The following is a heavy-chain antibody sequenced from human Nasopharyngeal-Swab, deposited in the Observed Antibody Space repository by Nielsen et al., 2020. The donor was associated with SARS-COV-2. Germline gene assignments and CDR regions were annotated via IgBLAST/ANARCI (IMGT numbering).Heavy chain of an antibody. J-gene: IGHJ6*03. CDR3: ARHGSSGWYGDYYYYMDV. D-gene: IGHD6-19*01. CDR2: IYPGDSDT. Sequence: GESLKISCKGSGSSFTSYWIGWVRQMPGKGLEWMGIIYPGDSDTRYSPSFQGQVTISADKSISTAYLQWSSLKASDTAMYYCARHGSSGWYGDYYYYMDVWGKGTTVTVSS. CDR1: GSSFTSYW. V-gene: IGHV5-51*01.